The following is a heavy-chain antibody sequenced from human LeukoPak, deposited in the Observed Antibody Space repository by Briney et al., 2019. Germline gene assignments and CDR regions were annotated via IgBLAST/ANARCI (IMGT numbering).Heavy chain of an antibody. V-gene: IGHV4-39*01. CDR2: ISYSWTT. CDR3: ARHRHSHHYDY. J-gene: IGHJ4*02. D-gene: IGHD5-18*01. CDR1: GGSISSSSSDHY. Sequence: KSSETLSLTCSVSGGSISSSSSDHYWGWVRQPPGKGLEWIGSISYSWTTYYNPSLKSRVTISADTSNNQFSLKLTSVTAADTAGYYCARHRHSHHYDYWGQGTLVTVSS.